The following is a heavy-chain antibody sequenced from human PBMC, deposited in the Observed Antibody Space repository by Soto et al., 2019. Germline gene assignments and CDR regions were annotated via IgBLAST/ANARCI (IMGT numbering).Heavy chain of an antibody. Sequence: SETLSLTCTVSGGSISSYYWSWIRQPPGKGLEWIGYIHYSGSTNYNPSLKSRVTISVDTSKKQFSLKLNSVTAADTAVYYCAKDNSYHLFDILGQGTMVTVSS. V-gene: IGHV4-59*01. D-gene: IGHD1-20*01. CDR1: GGSISSYY. J-gene: IGHJ3*02. CDR2: IHYSGST. CDR3: AKDNSYHLFDI.